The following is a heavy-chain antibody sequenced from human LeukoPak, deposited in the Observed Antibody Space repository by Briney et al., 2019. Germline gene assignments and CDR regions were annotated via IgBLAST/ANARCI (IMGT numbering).Heavy chain of an antibody. Sequence: PAETLSLTCAVSGGSISSSNWWSWVRQPPGKGLEWIGEIYHSESTNYNPSLKSRVTISVDKSKNQFSLKLSSVTAADTAVYYCARGGGSWKGAFDIWGQGTMVTVSS. J-gene: IGHJ3*02. D-gene: IGHD2-15*01. CDR1: GGSISSSNW. V-gene: IGHV4-4*02. CDR3: ARGGGSWKGAFDI. CDR2: IYHSEST.